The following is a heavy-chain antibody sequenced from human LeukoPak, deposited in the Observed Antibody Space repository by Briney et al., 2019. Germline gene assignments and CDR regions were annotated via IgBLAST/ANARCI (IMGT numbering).Heavy chain of an antibody. Sequence: GGSLRLPCAASGFTFSSYSMNWVRQAPGKGLEWVSYTSSSSSTIYYADSVKGRFTISRDNAKNSLYLQMNSLRAEDTAVYYCASGIRRIPTSAETDYWGQGTLVTVSS. V-gene: IGHV3-48*01. CDR1: GFTFSSYS. CDR2: TSSSSSTI. CDR3: ASGIRRIPTSAETDY. D-gene: IGHD1-14*01. J-gene: IGHJ4*02.